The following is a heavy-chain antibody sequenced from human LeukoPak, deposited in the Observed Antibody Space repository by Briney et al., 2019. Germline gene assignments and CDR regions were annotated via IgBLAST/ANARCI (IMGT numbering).Heavy chain of an antibody. Sequence: PGGSLRLSCAASGFTFSSYGMHWVRQAPGEGLEWVAVISYDGSNKYYADSVKGRFTISRDNSKNTLYLQMNSLRAEDTAVYYCAKDLIAAADYFDYWGQGTLVTVSS. V-gene: IGHV3-30*18. CDR1: GFTFSSYG. J-gene: IGHJ4*02. CDR2: ISYDGSNK. CDR3: AKDLIAAADYFDY. D-gene: IGHD6-13*01.